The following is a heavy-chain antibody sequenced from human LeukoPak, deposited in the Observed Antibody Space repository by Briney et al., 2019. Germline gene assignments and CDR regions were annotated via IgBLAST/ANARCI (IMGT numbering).Heavy chain of an antibody. CDR3: ARDEYQMVGSYYYYGMDL. V-gene: IGHV3-21*01. Sequence: PGGSLRLSCAASGLTFSSYSMNWVRQAPGKGLEWVSSISISSGFIYYADSVKGRFTISRDNAKNSLYLQMNSLRAEDTAVYYCARDEYQMVGSYYYYGMDLWGQGTTVTVSS. J-gene: IGHJ6*02. CDR2: ISISSGFI. CDR1: GLTFSSYS. D-gene: IGHD6-13*01.